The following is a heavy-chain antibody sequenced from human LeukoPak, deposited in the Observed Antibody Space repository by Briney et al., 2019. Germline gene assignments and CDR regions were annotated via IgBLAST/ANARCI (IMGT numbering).Heavy chain of an antibody. CDR3: ARVGGPSSWYSHAPYYFDY. CDR1: GYSISSGYY. V-gene: IGHV4-38-2*02. Sequence: PSETLSLTCTVSGYSISSGYYWGWIRQPPGKGLEWIGSIYHSGSTYYNPSLKSRVTISVDTSKNQFSLKLSSVTAADTAVYYCARVGGPSSWYSHAPYYFDYWGQGTLVTVSS. CDR2: IYHSGST. D-gene: IGHD6-13*01. J-gene: IGHJ4*02.